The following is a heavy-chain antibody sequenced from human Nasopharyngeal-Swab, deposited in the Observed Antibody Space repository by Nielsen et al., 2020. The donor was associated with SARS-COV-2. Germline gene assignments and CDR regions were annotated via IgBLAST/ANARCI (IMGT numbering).Heavy chain of an antibody. CDR1: GFTFSSYW. Sequence: GGSLRLSCAASGFTFSSYWMYWVRQAPGEGLEWVSTVDPSGGSTYYADSVRGRFTISRDNSKNALYLQMNSLRVEDTAIYYCVKSNFLDYWGQGAQVTVSS. CDR2: VDPSGGST. CDR3: VKSNFLDY. V-gene: IGHV3-23*01. J-gene: IGHJ4*02. D-gene: IGHD3-3*01.